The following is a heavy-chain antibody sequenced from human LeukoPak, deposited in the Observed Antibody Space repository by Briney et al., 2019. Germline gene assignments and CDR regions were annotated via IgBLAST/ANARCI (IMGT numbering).Heavy chain of an antibody. D-gene: IGHD2-15*01. J-gene: IGHJ4*02. CDR2: IYYSGST. V-gene: IGHV4-59*01. Sequence: PSETLSLTCTVSGGSISSYYWRWIRQPPGKGLEWIGYIYYSGSTNYNPSLKSRVTISVDTSKNQFSLKLSSVTAADTAVYYCARDTRGYCSGGSCSMFDYWGQGTLVTVSS. CDR1: GGSISSYY. CDR3: ARDTRGYCSGGSCSMFDY.